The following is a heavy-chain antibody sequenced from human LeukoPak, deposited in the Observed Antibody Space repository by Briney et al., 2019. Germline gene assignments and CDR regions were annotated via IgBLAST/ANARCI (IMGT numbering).Heavy chain of an antibody. CDR1: GYTFSSYW. CDR2: IYPGDSDT. Sequence: GESLKISCKGSGYTFSSYWIGWVRQMPGKGLEWMGIIYPGDSDTRYSPSLQGQVTISVDTSIGTAYLQWSSLKASDTAVYYCARQNDFRLDYWGQGTLVTVSS. CDR3: ARQNDFRLDY. V-gene: IGHV5-51*01. D-gene: IGHD3-3*01. J-gene: IGHJ4*02.